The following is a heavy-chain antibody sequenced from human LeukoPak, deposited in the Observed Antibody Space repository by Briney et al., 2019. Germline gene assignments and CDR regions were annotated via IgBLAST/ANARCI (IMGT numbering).Heavy chain of an antibody. Sequence: SETLSLTCTVSGGSISSYYWSWIRQPPGKGLEWIGYIYYSGSTNYNPSLKCRVTISVDTSKNQFSLKLSSVTAADTAVYYCARHYYSSGSFEYWGQGTLVTVSS. CDR2: IYYSGST. D-gene: IGHD3-10*01. J-gene: IGHJ4*02. CDR3: ARHYYSSGSFEY. V-gene: IGHV4-59*08. CDR1: GGSISSYY.